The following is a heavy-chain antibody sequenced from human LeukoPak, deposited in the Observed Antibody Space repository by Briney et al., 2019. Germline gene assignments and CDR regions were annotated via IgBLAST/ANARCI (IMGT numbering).Heavy chain of an antibody. J-gene: IGHJ3*02. CDR1: GYTFTGYY. V-gene: IGHV1-2*02. D-gene: IGHD1-1*01. CDR3: ARGATEVPTDDAFDI. Sequence: EASVKVSCKASGYTFTGYYMHWVRQAPGQGLEWMGWINPNSGGTNYAQKFQGRVTMTRDTSISTAYMELSRLRSDDTAVYYCARGATEVPTDDAFDIWGQGTMVTVSS. CDR2: INPNSGGT.